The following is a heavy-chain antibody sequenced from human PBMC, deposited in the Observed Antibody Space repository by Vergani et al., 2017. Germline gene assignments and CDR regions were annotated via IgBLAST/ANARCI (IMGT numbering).Heavy chain of an antibody. CDR3: ARAVEMTTITYWYFDL. Sequence: EVQVLESGGGSVQPGGSLRLSCAASGFTFSSYDMTWVRQAPGKGLEWVSTISDTGGSTYYADSVTGRFTISRDNSKNTLYLQMNSLRADDTAIYYCARAVEMTTITYWYFDLWGRGTLVTVSS. D-gene: IGHD5-24*01. J-gene: IGHJ2*01. CDR1: GFTFSSYD. V-gene: IGHV3-23*01. CDR2: ISDTGGST.